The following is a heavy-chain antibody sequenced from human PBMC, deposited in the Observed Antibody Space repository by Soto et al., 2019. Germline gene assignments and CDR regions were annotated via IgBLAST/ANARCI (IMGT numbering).Heavy chain of an antibody. CDR3: STVSLQWAGDDY. CDR1: GITFSNVW. CDR2: IKRKTDGETI. V-gene: IGHV3-15*01. Sequence: EVQLVESGGGLVKPGGSLRLSCAVSGITFSNVWMSWVRQAPGKGLEWVGRIKRKTDGETIDYAAPVKGRFTISRDDSKDTLYLQMNSLETEDTAVYFCSTVSLQWAGDDYWGQGTLVTVSS. J-gene: IGHJ4*02. D-gene: IGHD3-10*01.